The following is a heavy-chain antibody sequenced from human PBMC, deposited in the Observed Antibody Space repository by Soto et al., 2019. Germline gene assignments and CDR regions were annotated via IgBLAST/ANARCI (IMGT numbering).Heavy chain of an antibody. CDR3: AREFQVHVPGGYYRYNWFDP. Sequence: NPSETLSLTCTVSGGSISSYYWSWIRQPPGKGLEWIGYIYYSGSTNYNPSLKSRVTISVDTSKNQFSLKLSSVTAADTAVYYCAREFQVHVPGGYYRYNWFDPWGQGTLVTVSS. J-gene: IGHJ5*02. D-gene: IGHD3-22*01. CDR2: IYYSGST. CDR1: GGSISSYY. V-gene: IGHV4-59*01.